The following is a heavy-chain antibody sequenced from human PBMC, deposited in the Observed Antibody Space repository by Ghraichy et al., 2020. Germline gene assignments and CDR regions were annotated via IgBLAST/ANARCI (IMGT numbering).Heavy chain of an antibody. D-gene: IGHD1-1*01. Sequence: ASVKVSCKASGYTFTGHYIHWVRQAPGQGLEWMGGINPTRGGAIYAQSFQGRVTMTRDTSITTAYMELTRLTSDDTAVYYCARDSGDWHAPYNWVDTWGQETLVTVSS. V-gene: IGHV1-2*02. CDR2: INPTRGGA. J-gene: IGHJ5*02. CDR3: ARDSGDWHAPYNWVDT. CDR1: GYTFTGHY.